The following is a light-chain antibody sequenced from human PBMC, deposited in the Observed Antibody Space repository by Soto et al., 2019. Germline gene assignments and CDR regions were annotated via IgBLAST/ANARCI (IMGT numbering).Light chain of an antibody. CDR1: QSLVHSDGNTY. J-gene: IGKJ2*01. V-gene: IGKV2-24*01. CDR3: MQATQSYT. CDR2: KIS. Sequence: DIVLTKTPLSTPVTRGQPASISYRSSQSLVHSDGNTYFNWLQQRPGQPPRLLIYKISKRFPGVPDRFSGSGSGTDFTLKISRVEAEDVGVYYFMQATQSYTFGQGTKLEIK.